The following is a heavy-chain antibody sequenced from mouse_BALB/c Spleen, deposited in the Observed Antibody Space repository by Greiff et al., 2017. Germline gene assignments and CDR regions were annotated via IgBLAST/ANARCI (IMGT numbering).Heavy chain of an antibody. V-gene: IGHV14-3*02. D-gene: IGHD1-2*01. CDR3: ARNYGLDY. Sequence: EVQLQQSGAELVKPGASVKLSCTASGFNFKDTYMHWVKQRPEQGLEWIGRIDPANGNTKYDPKFQGKATITADTSSNTAYLQLSSLTSEDTAVYYCARNYGLDYWGQGTTLTVSS. CDR1: GFNFKDTY. J-gene: IGHJ2*01. CDR2: IDPANGNT.